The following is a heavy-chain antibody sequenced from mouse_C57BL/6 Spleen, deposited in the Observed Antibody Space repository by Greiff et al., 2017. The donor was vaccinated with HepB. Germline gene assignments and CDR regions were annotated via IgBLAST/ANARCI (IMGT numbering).Heavy chain of an antibody. CDR3: ARGPFYYSYAMDY. CDR2: INPSSGYT. CDR1: GYTFTSYW. Sequence: QVHVKQSGAELAKPGASVKLSCKASGYTFTSYWMHWVKQRPGQGLEWIGYINPSSGYTKYNQKFKDKATLTADKSSSTAYMQLSSLTYEDSAVYYCARGPFYYSYAMDYWGQGTSVTVSS. D-gene: IGHD1-1*01. J-gene: IGHJ4*01. V-gene: IGHV1-7*01.